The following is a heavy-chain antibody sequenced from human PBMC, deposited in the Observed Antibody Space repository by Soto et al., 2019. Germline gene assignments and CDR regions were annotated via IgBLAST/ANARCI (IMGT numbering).Heavy chain of an antibody. CDR2: ISSSRSYT. J-gene: IGHJ3*02. CDR3: ARVAYDAFDI. D-gene: IGHD3-16*01. V-gene: IGHV3-11*05. Sequence: QMQLVESGGGLVKPGGSLRLSCAASGFTFSDYYMNWIRQAPGKGLEWVSYISSSRSYTNYADSVKGRFTISRDNAKNSLYLQMNSLRAEDTAVYYCARVAYDAFDIWGQGTMVTVSS. CDR1: GFTFSDYY.